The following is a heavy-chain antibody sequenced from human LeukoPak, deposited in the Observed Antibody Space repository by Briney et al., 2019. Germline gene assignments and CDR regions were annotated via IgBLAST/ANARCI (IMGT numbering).Heavy chain of an antibody. J-gene: IGHJ4*02. V-gene: IGHV1-2*02. D-gene: IGHD4-17*01. CDR2: INPNSGGT. CDR1: GYTFTGYY. Sequence: ASVKVSCKASGYTFTGYYMHWVRQAPGQGLEWKGWINPNSGGTNYAQKFQGRVTMTRDTSISTAYMELSRLRSDDTAVYYCARDPTVTTRSDYWGQGTLVTVSS. CDR3: ARDPTVTTRSDY.